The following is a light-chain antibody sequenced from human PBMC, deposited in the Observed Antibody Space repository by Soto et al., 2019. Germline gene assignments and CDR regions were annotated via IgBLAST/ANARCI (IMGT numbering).Light chain of an antibody. CDR2: GAS. CDR1: QSVTSSY. J-gene: IGKJ2*01. V-gene: IGKV3-20*01. Sequence: EIVLTQSPGTLSLSPGERATLSCRASQSVTSSYLAWYQQKPGQAPRLLIYGASSRATGIPDRFSGSGSGTGFTLTISRLETEDFAVYYCQQYGSSLYTFGQGTKLEIK. CDR3: QQYGSSLYT.